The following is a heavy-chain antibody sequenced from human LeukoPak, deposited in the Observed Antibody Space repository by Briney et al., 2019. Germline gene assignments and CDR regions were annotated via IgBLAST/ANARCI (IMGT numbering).Heavy chain of an antibody. CDR1: GFTFSGSA. J-gene: IGHJ4*02. CDR2: IRSKANSYAT. V-gene: IGHV3-73*01. Sequence: GGSLRLSCAASGFTFSGSAMHWVRQASGKGLEWVGRIRSKANSYATAYAASVKGRFTISRDDSKNTAYLQMNSLKTEDTAVYYCTRLFAPYYYDSSGYSGDYWGQGTLVTVSS. CDR3: TRLFAPYYYDSSGYSGDY. D-gene: IGHD3-22*01.